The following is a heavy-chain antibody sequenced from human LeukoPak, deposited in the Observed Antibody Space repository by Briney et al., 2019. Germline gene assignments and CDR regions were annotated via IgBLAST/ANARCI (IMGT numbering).Heavy chain of an antibody. D-gene: IGHD2-15*01. CDR3: ARDRDYCSGGSCYSEYFQH. Sequence: SQTLSLTCAISGDSVSSNSAAWNWIRQSPSRGLEWLGRTYYRSKWYNDYAVSVKSRITINPDTSKNQFSLQLNSVTPEDTAVYYCARDRDYCSGGSCYSEYFQHWGQGTLVTVSS. J-gene: IGHJ1*01. CDR2: TYYRSKWYN. CDR1: GDSVSSNSAA. V-gene: IGHV6-1*01.